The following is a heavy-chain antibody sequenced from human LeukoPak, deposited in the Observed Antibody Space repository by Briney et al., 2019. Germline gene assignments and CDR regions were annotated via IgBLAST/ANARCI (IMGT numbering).Heavy chain of an antibody. V-gene: IGHV4-39*02. CDR3: ARDRGYYDILTGYSGGSYFDY. Sequence: SETLSLTCTVSGGSISSSSYYWGWIRQPPGKGLEWIGSIYYSGSTYYNPSLKSRVTISVDTSKNQFSLKLSSVTAADTAVYYCARDRGYYDILTGYSGGSYFDYWGQGTLVTVSS. J-gene: IGHJ4*02. CDR1: GGSISSSSYY. CDR2: IYYSGST. D-gene: IGHD3-9*01.